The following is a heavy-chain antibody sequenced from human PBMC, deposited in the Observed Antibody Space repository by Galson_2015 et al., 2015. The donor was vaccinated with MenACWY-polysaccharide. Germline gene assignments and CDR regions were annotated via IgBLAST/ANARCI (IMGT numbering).Heavy chain of an antibody. CDR3: ARAGASPNYYDSSGYPPFDP. CDR1: GGSISSSNW. CDR2: IYHSGST. D-gene: IGHD3-22*01. Sequence: ETLSLTCAVSGGSISSSNWWSWVRQPPGKGLEWIGEIYHSGSTNYNPSLKSRVTISVDKSKNQFSLKLSSVTAADTAVYYCARAGASPNYYDSSGYPPFDPWGQGTLVTVSS. V-gene: IGHV4-4*02. J-gene: IGHJ5*02.